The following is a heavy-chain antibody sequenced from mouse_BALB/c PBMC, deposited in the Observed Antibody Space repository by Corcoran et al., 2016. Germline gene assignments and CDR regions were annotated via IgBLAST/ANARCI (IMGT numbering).Heavy chain of an antibody. V-gene: IGHV9-3-1*01. J-gene: IGHJ4*01. CDR3: TREPYAMDF. CDR2: INTYTGEP. CDR1: GYTFTNYG. Sequence: QIQLVQSGPELKKPGETVKISCKASGYTFTNYGMNWVKQAPGKGLKWVGWINTYTGEPTYADDFKGRFASSLETSASTAYLQINNLKNEDTATYFCTREPYAMDFCGQGTSVTVSS.